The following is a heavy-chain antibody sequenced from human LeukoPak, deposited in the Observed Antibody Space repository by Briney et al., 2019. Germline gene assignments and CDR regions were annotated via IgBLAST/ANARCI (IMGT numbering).Heavy chain of an antibody. CDR1: GFTFSSYW. CDR2: IKQDGSEK. J-gene: IGHJ6*03. CDR3: ARPPDNYYYYYMDV. Sequence: GGSLRLSCAASGFTFSSYWMSWVRQAPGKRLEWVANIKQDGSEKDYVDSVKGRFTISRDNAKNSLYLQMNSLRAEDTAVYYCARPPDNYYYYYMDVWGKGTTVTVSS. V-gene: IGHV3-7*01.